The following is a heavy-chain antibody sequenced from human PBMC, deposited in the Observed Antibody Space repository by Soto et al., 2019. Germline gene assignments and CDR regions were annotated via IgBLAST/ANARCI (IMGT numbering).Heavy chain of an antibody. J-gene: IGHJ4*02. CDR1: GGSISSYY. D-gene: IGHD6-6*01. CDR3: ARDSFPPYSSSSKGFDY. V-gene: IGHV4-59*01. CDR2: LDYSGTT. Sequence: KTSETLSLTCTVSGGSISSYYWNWIRQSPGRGLEWIASLDYSGTTNYNPSLKSRITTSVDPSKKHFSLKMRSVTAADTAVYYCARDSFPPYSSSSKGFDYWGQGSLVTV.